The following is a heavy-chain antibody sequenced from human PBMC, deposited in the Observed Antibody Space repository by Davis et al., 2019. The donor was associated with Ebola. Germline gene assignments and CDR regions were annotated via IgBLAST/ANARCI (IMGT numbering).Heavy chain of an antibody. Sequence: GESLKISCAASGFTFSSYAMHWVRQAPGKGLEWVAVISYDGSNKYYADSVKGRFTISRDNSKNTLYLQMNSLRAEDTAVYYCASESITGTTFYYYYGMDVWGQGTTVTVSS. D-gene: IGHD1-7*01. J-gene: IGHJ6*02. CDR2: ISYDGSNK. V-gene: IGHV3-30*14. CDR3: ASESITGTTFYYYYGMDV. CDR1: GFTFSSYA.